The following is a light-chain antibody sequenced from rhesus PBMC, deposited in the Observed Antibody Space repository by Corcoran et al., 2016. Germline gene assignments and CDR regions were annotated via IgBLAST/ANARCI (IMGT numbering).Light chain of an antibody. J-gene: IGKJ2*01. CDR1: QSLLHSNGYTS. CDR2: LGS. Sequence: DIVMTQTPLSLPVTPGEPASISCRSSQSLLHSNGYTSLFWYLQKPGQVPQLLIYLGSNRACGVPDRFSGNGSCTDFTLKIGRVEAEDVGVYYCLQDIQLPYSFGQGTKVEIK. V-gene: IGKV2-78*01. CDR3: LQDIQLPYS.